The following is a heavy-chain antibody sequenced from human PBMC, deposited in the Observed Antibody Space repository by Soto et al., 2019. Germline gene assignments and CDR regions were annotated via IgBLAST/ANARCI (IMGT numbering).Heavy chain of an antibody. V-gene: IGHV1-18*01. CDR1: GYTFTSYG. Sequence: ASVKVSCKASGYTFTSYGINWVLLAPGEGLEWMGWISVYNGNTNYAQKFQDRVTMTTDTSTSTAYMELRSLRSDDTALYYCARGDCRSTSCYAFDPHWFDPWGQGTLVTVSS. D-gene: IGHD2-2*01. J-gene: IGHJ5*02. CDR2: ISVYNGNT. CDR3: ARGDCRSTSCYAFDPHWFDP.